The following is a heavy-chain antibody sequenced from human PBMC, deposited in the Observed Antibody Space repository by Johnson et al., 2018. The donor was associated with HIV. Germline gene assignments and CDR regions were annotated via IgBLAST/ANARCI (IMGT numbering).Heavy chain of an antibody. CDR2: ISYDGSNK. J-gene: IGHJ3*02. V-gene: IGHV3-30*04. CDR3: ARGGIIHDAFDI. D-gene: IGHD1-1*01. CDR1: GFSFSTYA. Sequence: VQLVESGGGVVQPGRSLRLSCAASGFSFSTYAMHWVRQAPGKGLEWVAAISYDGSNKYYADSVKGRFTISRDNSKNTLYLQMSSLRAEDTAVYYCARGGIIHDAFDIWGQGTMVTVSS.